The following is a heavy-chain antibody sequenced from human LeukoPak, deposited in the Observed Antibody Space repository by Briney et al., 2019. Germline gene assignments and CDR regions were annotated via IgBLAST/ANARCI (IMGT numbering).Heavy chain of an antibody. J-gene: IGHJ6*02. CDR1: GGSLSSSSYY. Sequence: SETLSLTCIVSGGSLSSSSYYWGWIRQPPGKGLEWIGIIYSSGSTYYNPSLKSRVTISVDTSKSQFSLKLDSVTAADTALYYCARHVKATVTTYYGMDVWGPGTTVTVSS. CDR3: ARHVKATVTTYYGMDV. CDR2: IYSSGST. V-gene: IGHV4-39*01. D-gene: IGHD4-17*01.